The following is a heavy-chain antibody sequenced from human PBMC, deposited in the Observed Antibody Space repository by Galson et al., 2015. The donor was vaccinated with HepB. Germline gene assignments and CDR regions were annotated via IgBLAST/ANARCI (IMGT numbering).Heavy chain of an antibody. D-gene: IGHD3-22*01. CDR1: GGSISSSSYY. CDR2: IYYSGTT. CDR3: ARHERKDSSGAPRSGMDV. Sequence: SETLSLTCTVSGGSISSSSYYWGWIRQPPGKGLEWIGSIYYSGTTYYNPSLKSRVTISVDTSNNQFSLKLRSVTAADTAVYYWARHERKDSSGAPRSGMDVWGQGTTVTVSS. J-gene: IGHJ6*02. V-gene: IGHV4-39*01.